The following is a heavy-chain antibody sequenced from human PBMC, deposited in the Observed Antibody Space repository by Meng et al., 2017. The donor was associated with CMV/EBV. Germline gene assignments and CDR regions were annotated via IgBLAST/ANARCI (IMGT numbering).Heavy chain of an antibody. Sequence: GESLKISCAASGFTFSSYAMHWVRQAPGKGLEYVSAISSNGGSTYYADSVKGRFTISRDNSKNTLYLQMNSLRAEDTAVYYCAREGPSGNDHWGQGTLVTVSS. J-gene: IGHJ4*02. CDR1: GFTFSSYA. CDR3: AREGPSGNDH. V-gene: IGHV3-64*02. CDR2: ISSNGGST. D-gene: IGHD1-14*01.